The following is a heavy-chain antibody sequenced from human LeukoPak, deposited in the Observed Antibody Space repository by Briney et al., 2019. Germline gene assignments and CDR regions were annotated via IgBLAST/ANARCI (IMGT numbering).Heavy chain of an antibody. CDR3: ARGYGQGYFDY. CDR2: IKEDGSEK. Sequence: PGGSLRLSCAASGFTFSGYWMNWVRQAPGKGLEWVANIKEDGSEKYYVDSVKGRFTISRDNAKNKNSLYLQMNSLRAEDTAVYYCARGYGQGYFDYWGQETLVTVSS. V-gene: IGHV3-7*04. J-gene: IGHJ4*02. D-gene: IGHD4-17*01. CDR1: GFTFSGYW.